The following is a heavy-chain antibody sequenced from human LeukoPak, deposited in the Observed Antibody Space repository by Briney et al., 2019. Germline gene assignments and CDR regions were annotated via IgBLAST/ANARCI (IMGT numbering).Heavy chain of an antibody. J-gene: IGHJ6*02. V-gene: IGHV4-31*03. CDR1: GGSISSGGYY. D-gene: IGHD1-14*01. CDR2: IYYSGST. CDR3: ARDNPWYYGMDV. Sequence: SQTLSLTCTVSGGSISSGGYYWSWIRQHPGKGLEWIGYIYYSGSTYYNPSLKSRVTISVDTSKNQFSLELSSVTAADTAVYYCARDNPWYYGMDVWGQGTTVTVSS.